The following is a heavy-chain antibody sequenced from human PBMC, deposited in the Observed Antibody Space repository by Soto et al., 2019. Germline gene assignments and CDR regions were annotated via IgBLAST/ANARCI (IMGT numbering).Heavy chain of an antibody. CDR2: IYWDDDK. CDR1: GLSLSTDGVG. Sequence: SGPTLVNPTQTLTLTCTFSGLSLSTDGVGVGWIRQPPGKALEWLALIYWDDDKPYNPSLRSRLTITEDTSNNQVVLTMTNMDPVDTATYYCAHSTPGHYEVYLDYWGQGILVTVSS. D-gene: IGHD4-17*01. J-gene: IGHJ4*02. CDR3: AHSTPGHYEVYLDY. V-gene: IGHV2-5*02.